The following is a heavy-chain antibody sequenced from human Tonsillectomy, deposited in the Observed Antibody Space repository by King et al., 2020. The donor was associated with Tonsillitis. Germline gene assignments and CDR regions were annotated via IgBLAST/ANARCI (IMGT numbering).Heavy chain of an antibody. J-gene: IGHJ4*02. CDR3: ARRSYYSSGYPTNFDY. Sequence: VQLQQWGAGLLKPSETLSLTCAVYGGSFSGYYWGWIRQPPGKGLEWIGEINHSGITNYNPSLKSRVTISVDTSKNQFSLKLSSVTAADTAVYFCARRSYYSSGYPTNFDYWGQGTLVTVSS. CDR2: INHSGIT. V-gene: IGHV4-34*01. D-gene: IGHD3-22*01. CDR1: GGSFSGYY.